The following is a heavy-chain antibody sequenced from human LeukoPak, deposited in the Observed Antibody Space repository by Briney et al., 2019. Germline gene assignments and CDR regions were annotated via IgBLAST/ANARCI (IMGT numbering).Heavy chain of an antibody. CDR2: INPNSGGT. CDR3: ARGGSHCSSTSCYGAYYMDV. D-gene: IGHD2-2*01. V-gene: IGHV1-2*02. CDR1: GYTFTGYY. Sequence: ASVKVSCKASGYTFTGYYMHWVRQAPGQGLEWMGWINPNSGGTNYAQKLQGRVTMTTDTSTSTAYMELRSLRSADTAVYYCARGGSHCSSTSCYGAYYMDVWGKGTTVTVSS. J-gene: IGHJ6*03.